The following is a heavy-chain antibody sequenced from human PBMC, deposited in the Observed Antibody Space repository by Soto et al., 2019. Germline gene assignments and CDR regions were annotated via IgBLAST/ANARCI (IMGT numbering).Heavy chain of an antibody. J-gene: IGHJ4*02. Sequence: GGSLRLAXVASGFNLSHPWMTWVRQAAGKGLEWVGRIKSKTDGGTADYAAPVKGRATISRDDSKNTVYLQMNSLKTEDTAVYYCTTGIYYDILTGYHNVAYWGQGALLTVSS. CDR2: IKSKTDGGTA. CDR1: GFNLSHPW. CDR3: TTGIYYDILTGYHNVAY. D-gene: IGHD3-9*01. V-gene: IGHV3-15*01.